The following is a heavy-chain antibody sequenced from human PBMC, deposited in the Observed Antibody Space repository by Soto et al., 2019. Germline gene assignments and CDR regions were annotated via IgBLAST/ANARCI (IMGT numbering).Heavy chain of an antibody. D-gene: IGHD1-26*01. CDR1: GFTFSSYS. V-gene: IGHV3-21*01. J-gene: IGHJ4*02. CDR3: ARDGPSGSYYQGGMYYCDY. Sequence: EVQLVESGGGLVKPGGSLRLSCAASGFTFSSYSMNWVRQAPGKGLEWVSSISSSSSYIYYADSVKGRFTISRDNAKNSMYLQMNSLRAEDTAVYYCARDGPSGSYYQGGMYYCDYWGQGTLVTVSS. CDR2: ISSSSSYI.